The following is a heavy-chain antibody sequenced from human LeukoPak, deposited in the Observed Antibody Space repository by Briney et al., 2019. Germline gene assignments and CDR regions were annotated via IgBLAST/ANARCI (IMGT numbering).Heavy chain of an antibody. CDR1: GYTLTSYY. Sequence: VASVKVSCKASGYTLTSYYMHWVRQAPGQGLDWVGVIKPSDGSTMYAQRFQGRVTMTRDTSTSTVYMELSSLRSEDTAVFYCARDRSLAAPEAEFDIWGQGTLVTVSS. V-gene: IGHV1-46*01. J-gene: IGHJ3*02. D-gene: IGHD6-13*01. CDR3: ARDRSLAAPEAEFDI. CDR2: IKPSDGST.